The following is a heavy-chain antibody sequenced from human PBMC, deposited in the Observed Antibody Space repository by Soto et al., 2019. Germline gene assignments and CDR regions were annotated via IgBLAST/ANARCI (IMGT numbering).Heavy chain of an antibody. V-gene: IGHV1-69*06. CDR1: GGTFSSYA. J-gene: IGHJ6*02. Sequence: SVKVSCKASGGTFSSYAISWVRQAPGQGLEWMGGIIPIFGTANYAQKFQGRVTITADKSTSTAYMELSSLRSEDTAVYYCARDGEYCSGGRCYSFNYYGMDVWGQGTTVTVSS. CDR2: IIPIFGTA. D-gene: IGHD2-15*01. CDR3: ARDGEYCSGGRCYSFNYYGMDV.